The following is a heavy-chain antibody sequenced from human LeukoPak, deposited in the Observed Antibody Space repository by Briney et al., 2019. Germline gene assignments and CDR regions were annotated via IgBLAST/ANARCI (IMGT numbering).Heavy chain of an antibody. J-gene: IGHJ4*02. CDR1: GFSFSTYG. V-gene: IGHV3-30*18. CDR3: AKGRSAGVRASPMDY. Sequence: GGSLRLSCAASGFSFSTYGMHWVRQAPGKGLEWVAVITYDGYYKYYANSVKGRFTISSDNSKNTLYLQMNSLRAEDTAVYYCAKGRSAGVRASPMDYWGQGTLVTVSP. D-gene: IGHD3-10*01. CDR2: ITYDGYYK.